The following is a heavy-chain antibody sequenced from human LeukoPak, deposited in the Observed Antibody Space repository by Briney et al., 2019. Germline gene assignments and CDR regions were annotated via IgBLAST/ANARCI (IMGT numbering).Heavy chain of an antibody. CDR3: ARDRDFPRDQFDY. V-gene: IGHV3-23*01. CDR1: GFTFGSYA. D-gene: IGHD2-21*02. Sequence: GGSLRLSCAASGFTFGSYAMSWVRQAPGKGLEWVSAISADGGSPWYAGSVRGRSTISRDNSKNTVYLQMESLGVEDTAVYFCARDRDFPRDQFDYWGQGTLVTVSS. J-gene: IGHJ4*02. CDR2: ISADGGSP.